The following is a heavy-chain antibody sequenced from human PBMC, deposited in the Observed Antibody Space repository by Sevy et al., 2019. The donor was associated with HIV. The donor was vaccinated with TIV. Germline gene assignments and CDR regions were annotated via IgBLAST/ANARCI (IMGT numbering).Heavy chain of an antibody. CDR2: IIPIFGTT. CDR3: AAADCSGGSCGNYHYYGMDV. J-gene: IGHJ6*02. CDR1: GGTFSSYA. D-gene: IGHD2-15*01. Sequence: ASVKVSCKASGGTFSSYAISWVRQAPGQGLEWMGGIIPIFGTTNYAQMFQGRVTITADESTSTAYMELSSLRSEDTAVYYCAAADCSGGSCGNYHYYGMDVWGQGTTVTVSS. V-gene: IGHV1-69*13.